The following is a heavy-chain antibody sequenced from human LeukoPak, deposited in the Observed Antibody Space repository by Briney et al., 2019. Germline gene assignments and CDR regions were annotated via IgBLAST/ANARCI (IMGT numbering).Heavy chain of an antibody. CDR1: GGSIKNYY. D-gene: IGHD3-16*01. J-gene: IGHJ4*02. V-gene: IGHV4-4*09. CDR3: ARGRGPLRVEFGD. CDR2: IFSGGST. Sequence: SETLSLTCALSGGSIKNYYWSWIRQPLGKGLEWIGLIFSGGSTNYNPSLKSRVSISMDTSQNQFSLKLSSVTAADTAAYYCARGRGPLRVEFGDWGQGALVTVSS.